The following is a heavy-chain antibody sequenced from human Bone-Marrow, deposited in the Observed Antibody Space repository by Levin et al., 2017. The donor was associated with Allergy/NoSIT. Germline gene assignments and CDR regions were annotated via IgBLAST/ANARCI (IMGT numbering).Heavy chain of an antibody. J-gene: IGHJ4*02. CDR2: VGRSGET. V-gene: IGHV3-23*01. CDR1: GFTFITYA. Sequence: GESLKISCAASGFTFITYAMSWVRQAPGKGLEWVSTVGRSGETCYADSVKGRFTIFTDNSKNTLNLQMSSLRAEDTAIYYCARVPGGIDPFDYWGQGTLVTVSS. D-gene: IGHD1-26*01. CDR3: ARVPGGIDPFDY.